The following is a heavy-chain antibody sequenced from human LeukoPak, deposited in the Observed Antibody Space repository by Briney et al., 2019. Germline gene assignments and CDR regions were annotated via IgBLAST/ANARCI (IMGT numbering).Heavy chain of an antibody. J-gene: IGHJ4*02. CDR2: IKSKTDGGTT. V-gene: IGHV3-15*01. CDR1: GFTFSSHW. D-gene: IGHD4-17*01. Sequence: PGGSLRLSCAASGFTFSSHWMHWVRQAPGKGLEWVGRIKSKTDGGTTDYAAPVKGRFTVSRDDVRNTLYLHMNSLKTEDTAVYYCTTDGTTVTSASFDYWGQGTLVTVSS. CDR3: TTDGTTVTSASFDY.